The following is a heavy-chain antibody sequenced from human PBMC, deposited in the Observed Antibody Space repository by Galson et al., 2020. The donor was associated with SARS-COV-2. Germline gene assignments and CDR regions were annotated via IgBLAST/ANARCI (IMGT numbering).Heavy chain of an antibody. J-gene: IGHJ4*02. V-gene: IGHV4-59*01. D-gene: IGHD3-10*01. CDR1: GGSISSYY. Sequence: ASETLSLTCTVSGGSISSYYWSWIRQPPGKGLEWLGYIYYSGSTNYNPSLKSRVTISVDTSKNQFSLKLSSVTAADTTVYYCARLRNYGSGSYPAPDYWGQGTLVTVSS. CDR2: IYYSGST. CDR3: ARLRNYGSGSYPAPDY.